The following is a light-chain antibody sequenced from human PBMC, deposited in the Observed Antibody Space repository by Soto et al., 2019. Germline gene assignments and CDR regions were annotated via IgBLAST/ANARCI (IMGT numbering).Light chain of an antibody. Sequence: EIVLTQSPGTLSLSPGERATLSCRASQSVTSSYLAWYQQKPGQAPRLLIYGASSWATGMPDGFSGRGSGTDLTLTFSTLEPEDFAVYFSQPYGSQPQSFGHGTQLQIK. CDR2: GAS. V-gene: IGKV3-20*01. CDR3: QPYGSQPQS. J-gene: IGKJ2*01. CDR1: QSVTSSY.